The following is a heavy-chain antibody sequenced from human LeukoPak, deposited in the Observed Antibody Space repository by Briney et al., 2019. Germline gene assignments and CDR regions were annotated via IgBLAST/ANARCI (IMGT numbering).Heavy chain of an antibody. CDR3: ARGAWGDDYFDY. J-gene: IGHJ4*02. CDR1: GYTFTGYY. CDR2: INPNSGGT. Sequence: ASVTVSCKASGYTFTGYYMHWVRQAPRQGLEWMGRINPNSGGTNYAQKFQGGVTMTRDTSISTAYMELSRLRSDDTAVYYCARGAWGDDYFDYWGQGTLVTVSS. V-gene: IGHV1-2*06. D-gene: IGHD7-27*01.